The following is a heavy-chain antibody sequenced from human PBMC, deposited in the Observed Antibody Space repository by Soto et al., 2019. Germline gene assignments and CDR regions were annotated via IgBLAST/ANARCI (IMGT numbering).Heavy chain of an antibody. CDR1: GYTFTGYY. CDR3: ARTLAVADHNWFDP. J-gene: IGHJ5*02. Sequence: ASVKVSCKASGYTFTGYYMHWVRQAPGQGLEWMGWINPNSGGTNYAQKFQGWVTMTRDTSISTAYMELSRLRSDDTAVYYCARTLAVADHNWFDPWGQGTLVTVS. D-gene: IGHD6-19*01. CDR2: INPNSGGT. V-gene: IGHV1-2*04.